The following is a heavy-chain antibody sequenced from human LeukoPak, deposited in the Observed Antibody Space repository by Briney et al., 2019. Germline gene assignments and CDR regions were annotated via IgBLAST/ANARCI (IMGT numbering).Heavy chain of an antibody. CDR2: IRYDGSNK. CDR3: AKESAQYYDFWSGYYHLDY. CDR1: GFTFSSYG. V-gene: IGHV3-30*02. D-gene: IGHD3-3*01. Sequence: GGSLRLSCAASGFTFSSYGMHWVRQAPGKGLEWVAFIRYDGSNKYYADSVKGRFTISRDNSKNTLYLQMNSLRAEDTAVYYCAKESAQYYDFWSGYYHLDYWGQGTLVTVSS. J-gene: IGHJ4*02.